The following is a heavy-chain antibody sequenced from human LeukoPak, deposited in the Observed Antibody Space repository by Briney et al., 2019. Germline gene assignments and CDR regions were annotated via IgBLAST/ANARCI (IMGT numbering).Heavy chain of an antibody. CDR2: IYPDDSDT. Sequence: GASLQISCKCSGSIFTSYWIGWVRPLPGKVLEWMGIIYPDDSDTRYSPSFQGQVTISADKSINTAYLQWSSLKASDTAMYYCSVPIASAGTFDYWGQGTLVTVSS. D-gene: IGHD6-13*01. V-gene: IGHV5-51*01. CDR1: GSIFTSYW. J-gene: IGHJ4*02. CDR3: SVPIASAGTFDY.